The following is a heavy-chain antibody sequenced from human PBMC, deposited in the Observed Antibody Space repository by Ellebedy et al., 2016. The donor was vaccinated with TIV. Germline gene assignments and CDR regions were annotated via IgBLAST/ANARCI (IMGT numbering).Heavy chain of an antibody. CDR2: MADDGREE. Sequence: PGGSLRLSCAAPGFMFLRRWMSWVRQAPGKGLEWGANMADDGREENYVDSVRGRFTISRDNAKNLLSLNMNTLRAEDTAVYYCASGLTGDYGAFDVWGPGTMITVSS. J-gene: IGHJ3*01. CDR1: GFMFLRRW. V-gene: IGHV3-7*03. D-gene: IGHD4-17*01. CDR3: ASGLTGDYGAFDV.